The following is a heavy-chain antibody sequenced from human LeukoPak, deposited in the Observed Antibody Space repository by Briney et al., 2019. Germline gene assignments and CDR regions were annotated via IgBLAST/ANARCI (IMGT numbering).Heavy chain of an antibody. Sequence: ASVTVSCTASGYTFTSYSMHWVRQAPGQRLEWMGWITAGNGNTKFPQKFQGRVTITRDTSASTAYMELSSLRSEDTAVYYCARFLGGSYGMDVWGQGTTVTVSS. D-gene: IGHD1-26*01. CDR3: ARFLGGSYGMDV. CDR1: GYTFTSYS. V-gene: IGHV1-3*01. CDR2: ITAGNGNT. J-gene: IGHJ6*02.